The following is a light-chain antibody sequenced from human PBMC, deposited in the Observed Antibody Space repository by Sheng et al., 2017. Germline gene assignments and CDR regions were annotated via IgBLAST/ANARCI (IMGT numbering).Light chain of an antibody. CDR2: GAS. V-gene: IGKV1-39*01. CDR1: QSITTY. Sequence: DIQMTQSPSSVSASEGDRVTITCRASQSITTYLNWYQQKPGKAPQLLIYGASSLQTGVPSRFSGSGSGTEFTLTISTLQPEDFAIYYYQQSYNTPFIFGGGTKVEMK. CDR3: QQSYNTPFI. J-gene: IGKJ4*01.